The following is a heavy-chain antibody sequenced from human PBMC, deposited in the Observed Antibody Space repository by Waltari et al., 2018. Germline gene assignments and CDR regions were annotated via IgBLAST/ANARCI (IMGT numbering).Heavy chain of an antibody. V-gene: IGHV1-69*10. Sequence: QVQLVQSGAEVKKPGSSVKVSCKASGGTFSSYAISWVRQAPGQGLEWMGGIIPILGIADYAQKFQGGVTITADKSTSTSYMELSSLRSEDTAVYYCARHIAAAAYYYYYGMDVWGQGTTVTVSS. J-gene: IGHJ6*02. CDR2: IIPILGIA. CDR3: ARHIAAAAYYYYYGMDV. D-gene: IGHD6-13*01. CDR1: GGTFSSYA.